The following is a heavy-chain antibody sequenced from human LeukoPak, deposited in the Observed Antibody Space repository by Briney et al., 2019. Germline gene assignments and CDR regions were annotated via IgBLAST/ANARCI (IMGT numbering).Heavy chain of an antibody. CDR1: GFTFSSYW. CDR3: VRGGGSFDY. V-gene: IGHV3-7*01. Sequence: GGSLRLSCAASGFTFSSYWMSWVRQAPGKGLEWVANIKHDGSEKYFVDSVKGRFTISRDNAKNSLYLQMNSLRDEDTAVYYCVRGGGSFDYWGQGTLVTVPS. J-gene: IGHJ4*02. D-gene: IGHD3-10*01. CDR2: IKHDGSEK.